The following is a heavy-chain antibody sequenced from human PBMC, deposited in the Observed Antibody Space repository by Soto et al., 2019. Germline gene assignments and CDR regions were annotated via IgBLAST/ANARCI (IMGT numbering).Heavy chain of an antibody. CDR3: ARNSMAIYYDSRGYPFDY. V-gene: IGHV1-18*04. CDR1: GYTFTSYG. CDR2: ISAYNGNT. Sequence: GASVKVSCKASGYTFTSYGISWVRQAPGQGLEWMGWISAYNGNTNYAQKLQGRVTMTTDTSTSTAYMELRSLRSDDTAVYYCARNSMAIYYDSRGYPFDYWGQGTLVTVSS. D-gene: IGHD3-22*01. J-gene: IGHJ4*02.